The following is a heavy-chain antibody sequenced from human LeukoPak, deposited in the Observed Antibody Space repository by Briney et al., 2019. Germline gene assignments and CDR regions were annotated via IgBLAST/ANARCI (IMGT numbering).Heavy chain of an antibody. CDR2: ILYSGST. V-gene: IGHV4-39*07. J-gene: IGHJ4*02. CDR3: ARDRSFLRFGGFDY. D-gene: IGHD3-10*01. Sequence: PSETHSLTCNVSGGSISSSSYSWGWIRQPPGKGLEWIGTILYSGSTHYNPSLESRVTISVDTSKNQFSLKLTSVTAADTAVYYCARDRSFLRFGGFDYWGQGTLVTVSS. CDR1: GGSISSSSYS.